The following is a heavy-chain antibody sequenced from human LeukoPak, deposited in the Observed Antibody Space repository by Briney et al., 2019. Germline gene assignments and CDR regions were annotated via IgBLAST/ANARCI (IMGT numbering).Heavy chain of an antibody. J-gene: IGHJ6*02. V-gene: IGHV3-21*01. CDR3: ARARVRLGYCNGGSCPGRTHYYYYGMDV. CDR1: GFTFSSYS. D-gene: IGHD2-15*01. CDR2: ISSSSSYI. Sequence: PGGSLRLSCAASGFTFSSYSMNWVRQAPGKGLEWVSSISSSSSYIYYADSVKGRFTISRDNAKNSLYLQMNSLRAEDTAVYYCARARVRLGYCNGGSCPGRTHYYYYGMDVWGQGTTVTVSS.